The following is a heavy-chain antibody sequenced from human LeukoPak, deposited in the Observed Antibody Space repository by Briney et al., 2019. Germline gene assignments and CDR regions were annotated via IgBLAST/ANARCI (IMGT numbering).Heavy chain of an antibody. CDR1: GGSISSYY. CDR3: ARSWGSGSYDWFDP. J-gene: IGHJ5*02. V-gene: IGHV4-59*01. D-gene: IGHD3-10*01. Sequence: PSEPLSLTCTVSGGSISSYYWSWIRQPPGKGLEWIGYIYYSGRTNYTPSLKRRVTISVDTSKNQFSLKLSSVTAADTAVYYCARSWGSGSYDWFDPWGQGTLVTVCS. CDR2: IYYSGRT.